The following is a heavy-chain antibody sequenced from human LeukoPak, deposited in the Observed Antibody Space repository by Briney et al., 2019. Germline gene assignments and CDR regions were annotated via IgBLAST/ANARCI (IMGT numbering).Heavy chain of an antibody. CDR1: GGSISSSNW. CDR2: IYHSGST. V-gene: IGHV4-4*02. CDR3: ARGIPYSSSWYYALGSFDP. J-gene: IGHJ5*02. Sequence: SETLSLTCTVSGGSISSSNWWSWVRQPPGKGLEWIGEIYHSGSTNYNPSLKSRVTISVDKSKNQFSLKLSSVTAADTAVYYCARGIPYSSSWYYALGSFDPWGQGTLVTVSS. D-gene: IGHD6-13*01.